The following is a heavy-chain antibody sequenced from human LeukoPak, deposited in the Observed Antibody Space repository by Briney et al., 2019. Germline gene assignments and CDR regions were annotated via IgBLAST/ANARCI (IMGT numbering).Heavy chain of an antibody. J-gene: IGHJ5*02. D-gene: IGHD6-13*01. CDR1: GGSISSYY. CDR3: ARNGGQQRHPWLDP. CDR2: IYTSGST. V-gene: IGHV4-4*07. Sequence: SETLSLTCTVSGGSISSYYWSWIRQPAGKGLKWIGRIYTSGSTNYNPSLESRVTMSVDTSKNQFSLKLSSVTAADTAVYYCARNGGQQRHPWLDPWGQGTLVTVSS.